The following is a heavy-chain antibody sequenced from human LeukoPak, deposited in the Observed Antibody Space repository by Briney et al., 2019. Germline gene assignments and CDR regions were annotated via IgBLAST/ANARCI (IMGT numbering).Heavy chain of an antibody. CDR2: ISYDGSNK. D-gene: IGHD3-22*01. CDR3: ARDGRDYYDSSGYLDY. J-gene: IGHJ4*02. Sequence: QPGRSLRLSCAASGFTFSSYAMHWVRQAPGKGLEWVAVISYDGSNKYYADSVKGRFTISRDNSKNTLYLQMNSLRAEDTAVYYCARDGRDYYDSSGYLDYWGQGTLVTVSS. V-gene: IGHV3-30-3*01. CDR1: GFTFSSYA.